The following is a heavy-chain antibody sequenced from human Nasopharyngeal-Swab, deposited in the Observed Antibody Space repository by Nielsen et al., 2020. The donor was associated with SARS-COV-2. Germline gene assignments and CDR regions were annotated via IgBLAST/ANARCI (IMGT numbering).Heavy chain of an antibody. V-gene: IGHV4-39*01. Sequence: RQAPGKGLEWTGSIYYSGSTYYNPSLKSRVTISVDTSKNQFSLKLSSVTAADTAVYYCARQETGGYQYYFDYWGQGTLVTVSS. CDR2: IYYSGST. J-gene: IGHJ4*02. D-gene: IGHD5-12*01. CDR3: ARQETGGYQYYFDY.